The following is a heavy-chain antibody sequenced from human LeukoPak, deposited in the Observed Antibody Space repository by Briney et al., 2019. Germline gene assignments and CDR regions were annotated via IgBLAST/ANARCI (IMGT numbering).Heavy chain of an antibody. V-gene: IGHV4-30-2*01. J-gene: IGHJ2*01. D-gene: IGHD4-17*01. CDR3: ARGRYGDYPEDFDL. CDR2: IYHSGST. Sequence: PSETLTLTCAVSGGSISSGGYSWSWIRQPPGKGLELIGYIYHSGSTYYNPSLKSRVTISVDRSKNQFSLKLSSVTAADTAVYYCARGRYGDYPEDFDLWGRGTLVTVSS. CDR1: GGSISSGGYS.